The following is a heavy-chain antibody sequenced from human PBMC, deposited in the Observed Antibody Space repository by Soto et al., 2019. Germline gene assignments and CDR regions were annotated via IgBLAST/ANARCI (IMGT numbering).Heavy chain of an antibody. Sequence: EVQLVESGGGLVQPGGSLRLSGAASGFTFSSYWMHWVRQAPAKVLVWVSRIDNAGRSVRYADSVKGRFTISRDNAKNTLCLQLKSLRAVDTAVYYCTRLWGSGSGRDVWGQGTTVTVPS. D-gene: IGHD3-16*01. CDR1: GFTFSSYW. V-gene: IGHV3-74*01. CDR2: IDNAGRSV. J-gene: IGHJ6*02. CDR3: TRLWGSGSGRDV.